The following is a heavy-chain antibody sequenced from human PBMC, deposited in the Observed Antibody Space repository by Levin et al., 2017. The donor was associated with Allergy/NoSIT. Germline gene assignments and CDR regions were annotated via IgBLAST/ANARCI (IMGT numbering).Heavy chain of an antibody. V-gene: IGHV3-21*01. Sequence: GGSLRLSCAASGFIFSNYDMNWVRQAPGKGLEWVSSMGTSSRYIYYADSVRGRFTISRDNAKNSLYLQMNSLRVEDTAVFYWARDRTPLRRGPDYWGQGTLVTVSS. CDR3: ARDRTPLRRGPDY. CDR2: MGTSSRYI. CDR1: GFIFSNYD. J-gene: IGHJ4*02.